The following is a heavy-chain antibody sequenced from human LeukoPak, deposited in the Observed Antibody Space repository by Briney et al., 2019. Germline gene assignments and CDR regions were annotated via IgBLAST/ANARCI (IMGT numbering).Heavy chain of an antibody. V-gene: IGHV3-23*01. CDR2: IISTGGST. D-gene: IGHD6-19*01. Sequence: GGSLRLSCAASGFTFSSCAMSWVRQAPGKGLEWVSGIISTGGSTYYADSVKGRFTISRDNSKSTLSLQMDSLRAEDTAVYYCAKGYSSGWRTYSDYWGQGTLVTVSS. CDR3: AKGYSSGWRTYSDY. CDR1: GFTFSSCA. J-gene: IGHJ4*02.